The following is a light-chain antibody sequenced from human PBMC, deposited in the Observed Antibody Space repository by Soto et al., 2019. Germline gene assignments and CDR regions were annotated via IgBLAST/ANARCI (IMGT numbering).Light chain of an antibody. CDR2: GAS. CDR1: QSVGSSY. J-gene: IGKJ1*01. Sequence: EIVFTQSPGTLSLSPGERATLSFRASQSVGSSYLAWYQQRPGQAPRLLIYGASSRATGIQDRFSGIRSGKDFTLPVSRVEPEDFAVYYCQQYGTSPWTFGKGTKV. V-gene: IGKV3-20*01. CDR3: QQYGTSPWT.